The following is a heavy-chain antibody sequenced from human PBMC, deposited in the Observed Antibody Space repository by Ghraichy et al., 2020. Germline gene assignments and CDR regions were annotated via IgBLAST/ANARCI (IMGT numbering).Heavy chain of an antibody. CDR2: IWYDGSNK. J-gene: IGHJ4*02. V-gene: IGHV3-33*01. D-gene: IGHD2-15*01. CDR1: GFTFSSYG. CDR3: ARGPPNRVVVVAAPNNYFDY. Sequence: GESLNISCAASGFTFSSYGMHWVRQAPGKGLEWVAVIWYDGSNKYYADFVKGRFTISRDNSKNTLYLQMNSLRAEDTAVYYCARGPPNRVVVVAAPNNYFDYWGQGTLVTVSS.